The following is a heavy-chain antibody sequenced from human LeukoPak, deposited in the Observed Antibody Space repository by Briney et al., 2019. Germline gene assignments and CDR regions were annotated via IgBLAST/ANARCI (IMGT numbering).Heavy chain of an antibody. D-gene: IGHD3-3*01. CDR2: IYYSGST. J-gene: IGHJ4*02. V-gene: IGHV4-39*07. CDR1: GGSISSSSYY. CDR3: ARGLSIFGVVIPPY. Sequence: SETLSLTCTVSGGSISSSSYYWGWIRQPPGKGLEWIGSIYYSGSTYYNPSLKSRVTISVDTSKNQFSLKLSSVTAADTAVYYCARGLSIFGVVIPPYWGQGTLVTVSS.